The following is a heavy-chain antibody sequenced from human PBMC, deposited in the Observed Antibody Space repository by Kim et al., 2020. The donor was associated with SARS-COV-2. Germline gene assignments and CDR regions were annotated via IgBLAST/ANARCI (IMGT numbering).Heavy chain of an antibody. V-gene: IGHV3-23*01. Sequence: GGSLRLSCAASGVTLWGAAMSWVCQAPGKGLEWVSAISGSGGSTYYADSVKGRFTISRDNSKNTLYLQMNSLRAEDTAVYYCAKAGIAAAALDYWGQGTLVTVSS. J-gene: IGHJ4*02. CDR3: AKAGIAAAALDY. CDR2: ISGSGGST. CDR1: GVTLWGAA. D-gene: IGHD6-13*01.